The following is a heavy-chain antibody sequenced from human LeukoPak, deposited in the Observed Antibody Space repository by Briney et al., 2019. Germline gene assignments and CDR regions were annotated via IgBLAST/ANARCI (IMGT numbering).Heavy chain of an antibody. Sequence: PSETLSLTCTVSGGSISSYYWSWIRQPPGKGLEWIGYIYYSGGTNYNPSLKSRVTISVDTSKNQFSLKLSSVTAADTAVYYCASTHCSGGSCYFYYFDYWGQGTLVTVSS. CDR1: GGSISSYY. D-gene: IGHD2-15*01. V-gene: IGHV4-59*12. CDR2: IYYSGGT. CDR3: ASTHCSGGSCYFYYFDY. J-gene: IGHJ4*02.